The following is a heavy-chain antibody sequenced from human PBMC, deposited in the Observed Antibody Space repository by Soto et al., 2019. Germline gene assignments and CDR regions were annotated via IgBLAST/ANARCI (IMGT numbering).Heavy chain of an antibody. Sequence: SETLSLTCAVYGGPFSGYYWSWIRQPPGKGLNWIGEINHSGSTNYNPSLKSRVTISVDTSKNQFSLKLSSVTAADTAVYYCARYGSGSYYTHNFDYWGQGTLVTVSS. V-gene: IGHV4-34*01. CDR1: GGPFSGYY. CDR2: INHSGST. J-gene: IGHJ4*02. CDR3: ARYGSGSYYTHNFDY. D-gene: IGHD3-10*01.